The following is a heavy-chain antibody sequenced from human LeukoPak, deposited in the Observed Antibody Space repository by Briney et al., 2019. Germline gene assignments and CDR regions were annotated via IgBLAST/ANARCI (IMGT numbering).Heavy chain of an antibody. V-gene: IGHV4-34*01. J-gene: IGHJ6*02. CDR3: ARVRSGWCDAMDV. CDR1: GGSFSGYY. CDR2: INHSGST. D-gene: IGHD6-19*01. Sequence: SETLSLTCAVYGGSFSGYYWSWIRQPPGKGLEWIGEINHSGSTNYNPSLKSRVTISVDTSKNQFSLKLSSVTAADTAVYYCARVRSGWCDAMDVWGQGTTVTVSS.